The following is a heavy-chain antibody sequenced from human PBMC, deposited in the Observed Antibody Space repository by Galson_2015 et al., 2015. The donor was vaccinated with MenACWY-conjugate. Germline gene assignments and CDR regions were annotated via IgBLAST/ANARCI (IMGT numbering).Heavy chain of an antibody. CDR3: AREGFCSGGSYWGGIDI. Sequence: LRLSCAASGFAFSNYGMAWVRQAPGKGLEWVSAMSRTATTYYSASVKGRFTISRDNSKNTLYLQMNSLRVEDTAVYYCAREGFCSGGSYWGGIDIWGQGTMVTVSS. J-gene: IGHJ3*02. CDR2: MSRTATT. V-gene: IGHV3-23*01. D-gene: IGHD2-15*01. CDR1: GFAFSNYG.